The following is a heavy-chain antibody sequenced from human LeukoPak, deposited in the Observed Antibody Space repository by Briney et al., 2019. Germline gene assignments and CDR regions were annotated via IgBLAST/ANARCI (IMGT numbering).Heavy chain of an antibody. V-gene: IGHV4-59*01. CDR1: GGSISSYY. J-gene: IGHJ6*03. CDR3: ARVSGERYCSSTSCYTGYYMDV. D-gene: IGHD2-2*02. CDR2: IYYSGST. Sequence: PSETLSLTCTVSGGSISSYYWSWIRQPPGKGLEWIGYIYYSGSTNYNPSLKSRVTISVDTSKNQFSLKLSSVTAADTAVYYCARVSGERYCSSTSCYTGYYMDVWGKGTTVTVSS.